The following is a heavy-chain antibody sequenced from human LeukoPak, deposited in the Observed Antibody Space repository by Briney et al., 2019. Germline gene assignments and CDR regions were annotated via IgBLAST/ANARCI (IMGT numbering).Heavy chain of an antibody. D-gene: IGHD5-18*01. CDR1: GFTFSSYA. V-gene: IGHV3-30-3*01. J-gene: IGHJ4*02. CDR2: ISYDGSNK. Sequence: GGSLGLSCAASGFTFSSYAMHWVRQAPGKGLEWVAVISYDGSNKYYADSVKGRFTISRDNSKNTLYLQMNSLRAEDTAVYYCARSGIQLWLMGEYDYWGQGTLVTVSS. CDR3: ARSGIQLWLMGEYDY.